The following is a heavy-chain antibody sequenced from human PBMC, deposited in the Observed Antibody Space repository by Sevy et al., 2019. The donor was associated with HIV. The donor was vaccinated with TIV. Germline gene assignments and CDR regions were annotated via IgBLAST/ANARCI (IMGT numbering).Heavy chain of an antibody. J-gene: IGHJ4*02. V-gene: IGHV3-74*01. CDR2: ISGDGATT. Sequence: GGSLRLSCAASGFTLINHWMHWVRQAPGKGLVWVSGISGDGATTTYADSVKGRFTISRDNAKNTLYVQMNSLRGEDTAVYYCGRSGASNLFDYWGQGILVTVSS. CDR3: GRSGASNLFDY. D-gene: IGHD3-10*01. CDR1: GFTLINHW.